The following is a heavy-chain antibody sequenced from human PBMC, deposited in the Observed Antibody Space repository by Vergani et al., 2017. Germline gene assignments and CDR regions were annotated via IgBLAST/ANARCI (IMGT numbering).Heavy chain of an antibody. J-gene: IGHJ4*02. CDR1: GFTFSSYA. V-gene: IGHV3-23*04. CDR3: ARFVRWLQFFDY. Sequence: EVQLVESGGGLVQPGGSLRLSCAASGFTFSSYAMSWVRQAPGKGLEWVSAISGSGGSTYYADSVQGRFTSSRDNSTNTLYLQMNSLRAEDTAVYYCARFVRWLQFFDYWGQGTLVTVSS. D-gene: IGHD5-24*01. CDR2: ISGSGGST.